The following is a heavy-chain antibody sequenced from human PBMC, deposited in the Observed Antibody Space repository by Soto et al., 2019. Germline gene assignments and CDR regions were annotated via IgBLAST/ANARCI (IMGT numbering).Heavy chain of an antibody. CDR3: ARRGITGTTSHLYYYYGMDV. D-gene: IGHD1-20*01. CDR1: GGSISSYY. V-gene: IGHV4-59*01. Sequence: SETLSLTCTVSGGSISSYYWSWIRQPPGKGLEWIGYIYYSGSTNYNPSLKSRVTISVDTSKNQFSLKLSSVTAADTAVYYCARRGITGTTSHLYYYYGMDVWGQGTTVTVSS. CDR2: IYYSGST. J-gene: IGHJ6*02.